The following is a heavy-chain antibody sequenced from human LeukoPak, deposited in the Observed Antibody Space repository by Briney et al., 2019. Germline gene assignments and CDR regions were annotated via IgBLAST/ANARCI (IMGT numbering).Heavy chain of an antibody. J-gene: IGHJ3*02. CDR1: GFTFSSYW. CDR3: ARDAEGRRGSGSYWGHAFDI. D-gene: IGHD3-10*01. Sequence: GGSLRLSCAASGFTFSSYWMHWVRQAPGKGLVWVSRINTDGSSTSYADSVKGRFTISRDNAKNTLYLQMNSLRAEDTAVYYCARDAEGRRGSGSYWGHAFDIWGQGTMVTVSS. CDR2: INTDGSST. V-gene: IGHV3-74*01.